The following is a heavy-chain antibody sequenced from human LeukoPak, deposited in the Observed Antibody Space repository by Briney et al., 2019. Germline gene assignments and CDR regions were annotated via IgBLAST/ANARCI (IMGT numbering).Heavy chain of an antibody. CDR2: IGISSGNT. D-gene: IGHD1-1*01. J-gene: IGHJ4*02. CDR1: GFPFNEYS. CDR3: ERDHNYAFDN. Sequence: PGGSLRLSCAASGFPFNEYSMNWVRQAPGKGLEWISYIGISSGNTKYADSVKGRFTISGDNAKKSLYLQMNSLRVEDTAVYYCERDHNYAFDNWGQGTLVTVSS. V-gene: IGHV3-11*06.